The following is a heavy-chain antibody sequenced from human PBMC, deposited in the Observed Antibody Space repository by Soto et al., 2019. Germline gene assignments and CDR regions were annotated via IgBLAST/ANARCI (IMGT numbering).Heavy chain of an antibody. Sequence: QVQLVQSGAEVKEPGSSVKVSCKASGGTFSTSTFTWVRQAPGQGLEWVGRIIPIFNTADYAQKFQGSVTITADKSTSTVVLELTKLRSEDTGIYYCARDSPIGSSFSGYDAIDLWGQGTLVTVS. D-gene: IGHD5-12*01. CDR3: ARDSPIGSSFSGYDAIDL. CDR2: IIPIFNTA. J-gene: IGHJ4*02. V-gene: IGHV1-69*08. CDR1: GGTFSTST.